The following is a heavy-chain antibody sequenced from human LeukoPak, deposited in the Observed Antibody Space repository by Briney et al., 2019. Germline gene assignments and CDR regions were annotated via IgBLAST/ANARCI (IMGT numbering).Heavy chain of an antibody. CDR1: GGSISSSSYY. D-gene: IGHD3-3*01. V-gene: IGHV4-39*07. CDR2: IYYSGST. CDR3: ARATLAIFGVVSDYFDY. Sequence: PSETLSLTCTVSGGSISSSSYYWGWIRQPPGKGLEWIGSIYYSGSTYYNPSLKSRVTISVDTSKNQFSLKLSSVTAADTAVYYCARATLAIFGVVSDYFDYWGQGTLVTVSS. J-gene: IGHJ4*02.